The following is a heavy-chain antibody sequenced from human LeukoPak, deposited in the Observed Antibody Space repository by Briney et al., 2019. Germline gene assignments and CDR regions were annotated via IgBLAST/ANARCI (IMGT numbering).Heavy chain of an antibody. V-gene: IGHV6-1*01. J-gene: IGHJ4*02. CDR3: ARDPYSSGWSGSWFDY. CDR2: TYYRPKWYN. Sequence: SQTLSLTCAISGDSFSSNSVIWNWIRQSPSRGLEWLGRTYYRPKWYNDYELSVKSRITINPDTSKNQFSLQLNSVTPEDTAVYYCARDPYSSGWSGSWFDYWGQGTLVTVSS. D-gene: IGHD6-19*01. CDR1: GDSFSSNSVI.